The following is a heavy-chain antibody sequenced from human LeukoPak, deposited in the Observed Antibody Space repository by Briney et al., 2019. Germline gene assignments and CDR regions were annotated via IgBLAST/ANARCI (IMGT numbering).Heavy chain of an antibody. D-gene: IGHD6-19*01. CDR2: IYYSGST. CDR3: ARVLRSSGWPGLFDY. V-gene: IGHV4-30-4*08. CDR1: GGSISSGDYY. Sequence: TSQPLSLTCTVSGGSISSGDYYWSWIRQPPGKGLEWIGYIYYSGSTYYNPSLKSRVTISVDTSKNQFSLKLSSVTAADTAVYYCARVLRSSGWPGLFDYWGQGTLVTVSS. J-gene: IGHJ4*02.